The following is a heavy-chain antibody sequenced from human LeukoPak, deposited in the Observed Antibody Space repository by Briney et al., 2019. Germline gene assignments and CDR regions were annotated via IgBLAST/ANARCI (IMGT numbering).Heavy chain of an antibody. D-gene: IGHD3-16*01. CDR1: GGSISSGDYY. J-gene: IGHJ6*02. CDR2: IYYSGST. V-gene: IGHV4-30-4*01. CDR3: ARDYRIMITFGGVSHGMDV. Sequence: PSETLSLTCTVSGGSISSGDYYWSWIRQPPGKGLEWIGYIYYSGSTYYNPSLKSRVTISVDTSKNQFSLKLSSVTAADTAVYYCARDYRIMITFGGVSHGMDVWGQGTTVTVSS.